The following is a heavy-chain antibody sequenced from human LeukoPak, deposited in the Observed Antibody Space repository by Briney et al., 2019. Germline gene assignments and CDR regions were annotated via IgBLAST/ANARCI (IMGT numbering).Heavy chain of an antibody. Sequence: PGGSLRLSCAASGFTVSSKYMNWVRQAPGKGLEWVSGISGGGDITYYADSVKGRFTISRDNSKNTLYLQMNSLRAEDTAVYYCVKPQRRYSSGWELDYWGQGTLVTVSS. J-gene: IGHJ4*02. CDR1: GFTVSSKY. V-gene: IGHV3-23*01. CDR2: ISGGGDIT. CDR3: VKPQRRYSSGWELDY. D-gene: IGHD6-19*01.